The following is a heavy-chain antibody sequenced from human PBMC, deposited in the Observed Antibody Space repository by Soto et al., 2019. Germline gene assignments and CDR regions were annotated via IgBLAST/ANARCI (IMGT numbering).Heavy chain of an antibody. CDR3: ARVFPSYCGGDCSYFDS. CDR2: IFYSGST. Sequence: SETLSLTCTVSGGSVNSYYWSWIRQPPGKGLEWIGYIFYSGSTKSNPSLKSRVTMSVDMSKNQFSLRLTSVTAADTAVYYCARVFPSYCGGDCSYFDSWGQGTLVTISS. J-gene: IGHJ4*02. CDR1: GGSVNSYY. V-gene: IGHV4-59*02. D-gene: IGHD2-21*02.